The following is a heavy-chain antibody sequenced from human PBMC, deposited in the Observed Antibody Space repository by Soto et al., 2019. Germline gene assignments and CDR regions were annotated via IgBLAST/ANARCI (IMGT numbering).Heavy chain of an antibody. V-gene: IGHV1-18*04. Sequence: QVQLVQSGAEVKKPGASVMVSCKASGYTFTNYGISWVRQAPGQGPEWMGWISGFNGNTKYARKVQGRVTLTTDTSATTAYMELRGLRSDDTAVYYCARGGSSWSAEYYEHWGQGTLVTVSS. D-gene: IGHD6-13*01. J-gene: IGHJ1*01. CDR2: ISGFNGNT. CDR3: ARGGSSWSAEYYEH. CDR1: GYTFTNYG.